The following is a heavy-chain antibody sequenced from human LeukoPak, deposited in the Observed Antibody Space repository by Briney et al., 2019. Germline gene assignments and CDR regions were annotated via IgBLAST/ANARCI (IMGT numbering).Heavy chain of an antibody. CDR3: ARGKSADYDLWSGYYYFDY. CDR2: INHSGST. D-gene: IGHD3-3*01. Sequence: SETLSLTCAVYGGSFSGYYWSWIRQPPGKGLEWIGEINHSGSTNYNPSLKSRVTISVDTSKNQFSLKLSSVTAADTAVYYCARGKSADYDLWSGYYYFDYWGQGTLVTVSS. V-gene: IGHV4-34*01. CDR1: GGSFSGYY. J-gene: IGHJ4*02.